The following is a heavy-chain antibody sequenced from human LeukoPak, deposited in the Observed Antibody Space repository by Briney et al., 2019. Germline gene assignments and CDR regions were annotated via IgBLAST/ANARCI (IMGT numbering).Heavy chain of an antibody. CDR2: IYYSGST. CDR1: GGSISSYY. Sequence: PSETLSLTCTVSGGSISSYYWSWIRQPPGKGLEWIGYIYYSGSTNYNPSLKSRVTISVDTSKNQFSLKLSSVTAADTAVYYCARLDGIAVAGYFDYWGPGTLVTVSS. CDR3: ARLDGIAVAGYFDY. D-gene: IGHD6-19*01. J-gene: IGHJ4*02. V-gene: IGHV4-59*08.